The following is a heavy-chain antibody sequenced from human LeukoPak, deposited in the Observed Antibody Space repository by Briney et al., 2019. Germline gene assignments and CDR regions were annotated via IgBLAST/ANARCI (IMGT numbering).Heavy chain of an antibody. D-gene: IGHD6-19*01. CDR3: STLGGTGYSSGWLTGTNEAKYNWFDP. CDR2: VDPEDGET. J-gene: IGHJ5*02. CDR1: GYTFTDYY. V-gene: IGHV1-69-2*01. Sequence: ATVKISCKVSGYTFTDYYRHWVQQAPGKGLEWMGLVDPEDGETIYAEKFQGRVTITADTSTDAAYMELSSLRSEDTAVYYCSTLGGTGYSSGWLTGTNEAKYNWFDPSGQGTLVTVSS.